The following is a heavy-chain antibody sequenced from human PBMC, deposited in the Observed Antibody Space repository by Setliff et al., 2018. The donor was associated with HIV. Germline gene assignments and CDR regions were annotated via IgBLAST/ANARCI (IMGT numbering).Heavy chain of an antibody. V-gene: IGHV4-34*01. J-gene: IGHJ4*02. CDR1: GGSFSGFY. Sequence: LSLTCAVYGGSFSGFYWSWIRQPPGKGLEWIGEINYSGHTNYNPSLKSRVTISVDTSKNQFSLRLTYVTAADTALYYCARATGPTYYFDFWAQGTLVTVSS. CDR3: ARATGPTYYFDF. CDR2: INYSGHT.